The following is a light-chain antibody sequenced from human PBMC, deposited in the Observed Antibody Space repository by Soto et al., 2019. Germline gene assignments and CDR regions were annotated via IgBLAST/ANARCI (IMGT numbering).Light chain of an antibody. CDR1: QSISSW. J-gene: IGKJ1*01. CDR3: QQYNSYSPA. V-gene: IGKV1-5*01. Sequence: DIQMTPSPSTLSASVGDRVTITCRASQSISSWLAWYQQKPGKAPKLLIYDASSLESGVPSRFSGSGSGTEFTLTISSLQPDDFATYYCQQYNSYSPAFGQGTKEE. CDR2: DAS.